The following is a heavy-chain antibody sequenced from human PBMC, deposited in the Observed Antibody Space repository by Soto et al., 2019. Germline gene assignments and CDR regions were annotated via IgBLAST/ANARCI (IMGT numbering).Heavy chain of an antibody. J-gene: IGHJ3*02. CDR2: ISAYNGNT. CDR3: ARGIYDFWSAYYNNHDDFDI. V-gene: IGHV1-18*04. Sequence: GASVKVSCKASGYTFTSYGISWVRQAPGQGLEWMGWISAYNGNTNYAQKLQGRVTMTTDTSTSTAYMELRSLRSDDTAVYYCARGIYDFWSAYYNNHDDFDIWGQGTMVTVSS. CDR1: GYTFTSYG. D-gene: IGHD3-3*01.